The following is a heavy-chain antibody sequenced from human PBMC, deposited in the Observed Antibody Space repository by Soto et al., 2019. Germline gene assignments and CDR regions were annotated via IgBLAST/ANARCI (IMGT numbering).Heavy chain of an antibody. J-gene: IGHJ4*02. CDR1: GFTFSSYS. CDR3: ARGGVRSHFDY. V-gene: IGHV3-48*01. D-gene: IGHD4-17*01. Sequence: EVQLVESGGGLVQPGGSLRLSCAASGFTFSSYSMNWVRQAPGKGLEWVSYISSSSSTIYYADSVKGRFTISRDNAKNSLYLQMNSLRAEDTAVYYCARGGVRSHFDYWGQGTLVTVSS. CDR2: ISSSSSTI.